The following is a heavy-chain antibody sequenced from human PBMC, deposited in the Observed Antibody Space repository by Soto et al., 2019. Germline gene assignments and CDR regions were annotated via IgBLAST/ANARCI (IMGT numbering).Heavy chain of an antibody. Sequence: AQLVESGGGLVQPGGSLRLSCAASGFTFSNYWMHWVRQVPGQGPVWVSRLNRDGSRTDYADSVRGRFTIFRDNARNTLYLQMYSLRSEDTAMYYCAIDLGGAGSYWGQGTLVTVSS. CDR2: LNRDGSRT. CDR3: AIDLGGAGSY. CDR1: GFTFSNYW. J-gene: IGHJ4*02. V-gene: IGHV3-74*01. D-gene: IGHD1-26*01.